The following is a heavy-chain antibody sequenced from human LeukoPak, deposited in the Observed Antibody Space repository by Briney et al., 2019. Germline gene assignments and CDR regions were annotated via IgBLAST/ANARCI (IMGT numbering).Heavy chain of an antibody. D-gene: IGHD3-3*01. V-gene: IGHV3-7*01. CDR1: GFTFSSYW. Sequence: GGSLRLSCAASGFTFSSYWMSWVRQAPGKGLEWVANIKQDGSEKYYVDSVKGRFTISRDNAKNSLYLQMNSLRAEDTAVYYCARGEVYDFWSRWDDAFDIWGQGTMVTVSS. CDR2: IKQDGSEK. CDR3: ARGEVYDFWSRWDDAFDI. J-gene: IGHJ3*02.